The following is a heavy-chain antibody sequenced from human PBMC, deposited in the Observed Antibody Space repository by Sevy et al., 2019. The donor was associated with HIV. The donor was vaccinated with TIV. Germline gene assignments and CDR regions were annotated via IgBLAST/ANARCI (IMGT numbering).Heavy chain of an antibody. V-gene: IGHV1-18*01. CDR3: ARDTASPPPGPPATTDTMFDY. D-gene: IGHD5-18*01. J-gene: IGHJ4*02. Sequence: ASVKVSCKASGYTFTSYGISWVRQAPGQGLEWMGWISAYNGNTNYAQKLQGRVTMTTDTSTSTAYMELRSLRSDDTAVYYCARDTASPPPGPPATTDTMFDYWGQGTLVTVSS. CDR1: GYTFTSYG. CDR2: ISAYNGNT.